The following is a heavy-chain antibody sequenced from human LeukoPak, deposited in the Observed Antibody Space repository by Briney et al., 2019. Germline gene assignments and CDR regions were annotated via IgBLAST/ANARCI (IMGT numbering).Heavy chain of an antibody. V-gene: IGHV3-21*01. D-gene: IGHD1-14*01. CDR3: ARPPDNYYYYYMDV. J-gene: IGHJ6*03. Sequence: GGSLRLSCTVSGFTVSSNSMSWVRQAPGKGLEWVSLISSSSSHIQYADSVKGRFTISRDNAKNSLYLQMNSLRAEDTAVYYCARPPDNYYYYYMDVWGKGTTVTISS. CDR1: GFTVSSNS. CDR2: ISSSSSHI.